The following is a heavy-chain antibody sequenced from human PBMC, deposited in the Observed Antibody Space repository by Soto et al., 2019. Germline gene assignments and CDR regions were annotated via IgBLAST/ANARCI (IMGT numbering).Heavy chain of an antibody. D-gene: IGHD6-19*01. J-gene: IGHJ2*01. CDR2: VSYDGNAK. V-gene: IGHV3-30*18. Sequence: QAKLVESGGGVGQPGMSLRLSCAASGFTFSGYGMHWLRQAPGKGLEWAAVVSYDGNAKYYADSVEGRFTISRDNSKNTLYLHMNSLRTDDTAVYYCAKEGGWNNWYFDLWGRGTLVTVSS. CDR3: AKEGGWNNWYFDL. CDR1: GFTFSGYG.